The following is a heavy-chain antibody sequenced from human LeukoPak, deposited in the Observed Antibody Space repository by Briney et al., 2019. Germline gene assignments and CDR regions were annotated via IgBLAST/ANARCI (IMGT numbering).Heavy chain of an antibody. CDR2: IYTSGSI. Sequence: HPSETLSLTCTVSGGSISSGSYYWSWIRQPAGKGLEWIGRIYTSGSINYNPSLKSRVTISVDTSKNQFSLKLSSVTAADTAVYYCARGLEMAAENWFDPWGQGTLVTVSS. CDR3: ARGLEMAAENWFDP. V-gene: IGHV4-61*02. D-gene: IGHD5-24*01. CDR1: GGSISSGSYY. J-gene: IGHJ5*02.